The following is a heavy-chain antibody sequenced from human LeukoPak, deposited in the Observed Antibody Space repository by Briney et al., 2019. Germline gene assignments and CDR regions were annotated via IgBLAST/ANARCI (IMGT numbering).Heavy chain of an antibody. J-gene: IGHJ3*02. V-gene: IGHV4-59*12. Sequence: SETLSLTCTVSGGSISSYYWSWIRQPPGKGLEWIGYIYYSGSTNYNPSLKSRVTISVDTSKNQFSLKLSSVTAADTAVYYCARGSSGGSYMKGDAFDIWGQGTMVTVSS. D-gene: IGHD1-26*01. CDR3: ARGSSGGSYMKGDAFDI. CDR1: GGSISSYY. CDR2: IYYSGST.